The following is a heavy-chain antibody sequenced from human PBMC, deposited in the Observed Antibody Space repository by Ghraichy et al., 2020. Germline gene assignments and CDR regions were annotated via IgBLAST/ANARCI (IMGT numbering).Heavy chain of an antibody. CDR2: IYYSGST. V-gene: IGHV4-39*07. CDR1: GGSISSSSYY. Sequence: SETLSLTCSVSGGSISSSSYYWGWIRQPPGKGLEWIGSIYYSGSTYYNPSLKSRVTISVDTSKNQFSLKLSSVTAADTAVYYCARDQVVPAASYYYYYGMDVWCQGTTVAVSS. J-gene: IGHJ6*02. CDR3: ARDQVVPAASYYYYYGMDV. D-gene: IGHD2-2*01.